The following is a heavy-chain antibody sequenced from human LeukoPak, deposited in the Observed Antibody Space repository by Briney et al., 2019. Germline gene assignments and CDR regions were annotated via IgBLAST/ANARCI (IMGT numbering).Heavy chain of an antibody. Sequence: ASVKVSCKASGYTLTEYYIHWVRHAPGQGLEWMWFIIPDSGGTTYQQNFQGRATMTRDTSISTFYMELSSLRPDDTAVYYCSTEDKYCTGANCGVFWGQGTLVTVSS. CDR3: STEDKYCTGANCGVF. CDR1: GYTLTEYY. J-gene: IGHJ4*02. CDR2: IIPDSGGT. D-gene: IGHD2-8*02. V-gene: IGHV1-2*02.